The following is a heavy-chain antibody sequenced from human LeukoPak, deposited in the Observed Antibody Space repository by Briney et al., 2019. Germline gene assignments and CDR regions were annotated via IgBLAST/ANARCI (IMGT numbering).Heavy chain of an antibody. CDR3: ARGIWATTNKNYYFDY. J-gene: IGHJ4*02. Sequence: PGGSLRLSCAASGFTFSDYYMSWIRQAPGMGLEWVSYISGSSIYANSADSVKGRFTFSRDNAKNSLYLQMNSLTAEDTAVYYCARGIWATTNKNYYFDYWGQGTLVTVSS. CDR1: GFTFSDYY. CDR2: ISGSSIYA. D-gene: IGHD1-1*01. V-gene: IGHV3-11*06.